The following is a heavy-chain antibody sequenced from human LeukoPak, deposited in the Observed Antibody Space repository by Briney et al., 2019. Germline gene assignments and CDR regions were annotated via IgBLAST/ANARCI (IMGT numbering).Heavy chain of an antibody. J-gene: IGHJ4*02. Sequence: GASLRLPCAASGFTFSSYAMSWVRQAPGKGLEWVSAISGSGGSTYYADSVKGRFTISRDNSKNTLYLQMNSLRAEDTAVYYCAKDSAPYYDILTGYSLFDYWGQGTLVTVSS. V-gene: IGHV3-23*01. D-gene: IGHD3-9*01. CDR1: GFTFSSYA. CDR2: ISGSGGST. CDR3: AKDSAPYYDILTGYSLFDY.